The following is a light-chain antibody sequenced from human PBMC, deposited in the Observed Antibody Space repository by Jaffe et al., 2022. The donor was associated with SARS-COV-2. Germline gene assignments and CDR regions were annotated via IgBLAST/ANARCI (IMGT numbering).Light chain of an antibody. CDR1: QSIDNRY. CDR3: QHYGSSPRA. V-gene: IGKV3-20*01. J-gene: IGKJ1*01. CDR2: GAS. Sequence: EIVLTQSPGTLSLSPGERATLSCRASQSIDNRYLAWYQQKPGLAPRLLIYGASSRATAIPDRFSGSGSGTDFTLTIGRLELEDFAMYYCQHYGSSPRAFGQGTKVEIK.